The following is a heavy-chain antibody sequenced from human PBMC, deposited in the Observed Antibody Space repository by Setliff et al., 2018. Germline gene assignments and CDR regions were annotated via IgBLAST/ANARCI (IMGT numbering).Heavy chain of an antibody. CDR3: AICRYQVPYNY. Sequence: SETLSLTCAVYGGAFSNYYCNWIRQPPGKGLEWIGEINHSGCTNYNPSLKSRVTMSVDTSKNHFSLTMTSVTAADTAVYYCAICRYQVPYNYWGQGSLVTVSS. V-gene: IGHV4-34*01. D-gene: IGHD2-2*01. J-gene: IGHJ4*02. CDR2: INHSGCT. CDR1: GGAFSNYY.